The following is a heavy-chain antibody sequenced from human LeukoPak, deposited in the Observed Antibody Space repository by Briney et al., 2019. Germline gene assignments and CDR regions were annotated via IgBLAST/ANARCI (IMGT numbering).Heavy chain of an antibody. V-gene: IGHV3-21*01. CDR3: ARDVQVSTIYPLDY. J-gene: IGHJ4*02. D-gene: IGHD5/OR15-5a*01. CDR1: GFTFSSYS. Sequence: GGSLRLSCAASGFTFSSYSMNWVRQAPGKGLEWVSSISSSSSYIYYADSVKGRFTISRDNAKNSLYLQMNSLRAEDTAVYYCARDVQVSTIYPLDYWGQGTLVTVSS. CDR2: ISSSSSYI.